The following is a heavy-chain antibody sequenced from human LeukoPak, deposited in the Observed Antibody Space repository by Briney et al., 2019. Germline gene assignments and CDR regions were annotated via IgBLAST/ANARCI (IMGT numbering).Heavy chain of an antibody. CDR1: GGSISTSSYY. D-gene: IGHD5-12*01. J-gene: IGHJ6*03. CDR2: SSSSSSSYI. CDR3: ARDRGYTGYDVKKYYYYMDV. Sequence: ETLSFTCTVSGGSISTSSYYWGWVRQAPGKGLEWVSSSSSSSSSYIYYADSVKGRFTISRHNAKNSLYLQMNSLRAEDTAVYYCARDRGYTGYDVKKYYYYMDVWGKGTTVTVSS. V-gene: IGHV3-21*01.